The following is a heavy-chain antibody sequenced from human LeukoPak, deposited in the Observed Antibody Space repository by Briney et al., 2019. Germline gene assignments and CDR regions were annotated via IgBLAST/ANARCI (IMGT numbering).Heavy chain of an antibody. Sequence: SETLSLTCAVYGGSFSGYYWSWILQPPGKGLEWIGEINHSGSTNYNPSLKSRVTISVDTSKNQFSLKLSSVTAADTAVYYCARSSVAGTANFDYWGQGTLVTVSS. CDR1: GGSFSGYY. D-gene: IGHD6-19*01. J-gene: IGHJ4*02. CDR3: ARSSVAGTANFDY. CDR2: INHSGST. V-gene: IGHV4-34*01.